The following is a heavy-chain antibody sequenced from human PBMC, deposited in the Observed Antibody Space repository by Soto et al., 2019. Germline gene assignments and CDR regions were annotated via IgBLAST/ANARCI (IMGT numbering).Heavy chain of an antibody. J-gene: IGHJ6*03. CDR1: GGSVSSGSYY. D-gene: IGHD2-15*01. V-gene: IGHV4-39*01. CDR2: IYYSGNT. CDR3: ARHVGGYYYYMDV. Sequence: SETLSLTCTASGGSVSSGSYYWGWIRQPPGKGLEWIGSIYYSGNTYYNPSLKSRVTISIDTSKNQFSLKLSSVTAADTAMYYCARHVGGYYYYMDVWGKGTTVTVSS.